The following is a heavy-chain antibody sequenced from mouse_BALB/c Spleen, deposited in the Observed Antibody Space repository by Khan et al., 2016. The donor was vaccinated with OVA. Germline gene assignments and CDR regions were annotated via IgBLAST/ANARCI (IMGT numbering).Heavy chain of an antibody. J-gene: IGHJ3*01. CDR2: ISSGDST. CDR3: ARDYWFAY. CDR1: GFTFSNYA. Sequence: QLEESGGGLVKPGGSLKLSCAASGFTFSNYAMSWVRQSPEKRLEWVASISSGDSTYYPDSVKGRFTISRDNARNILYLQMSSLRSEDTAMYYCARDYWFAYWGQGTLGNVSA. V-gene: IGHV5-6-5*01.